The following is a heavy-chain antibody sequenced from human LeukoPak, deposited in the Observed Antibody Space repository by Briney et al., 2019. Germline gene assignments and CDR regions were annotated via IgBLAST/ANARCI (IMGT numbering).Heavy chain of an antibody. CDR3: ARSPAGPHYFDY. D-gene: IGHD6-13*01. Sequence: ASVKVSCKASGYTFTSYGIIWVRQAPGQGLEWMGWINPNSGGTNYAQKFQGRVTMTRDTSISTAYMELSRLRSDDTAVYYCARSPAGPHYFDYWGQGTLVTVSS. V-gene: IGHV1-2*02. CDR1: GYTFTSYG. J-gene: IGHJ4*02. CDR2: INPNSGGT.